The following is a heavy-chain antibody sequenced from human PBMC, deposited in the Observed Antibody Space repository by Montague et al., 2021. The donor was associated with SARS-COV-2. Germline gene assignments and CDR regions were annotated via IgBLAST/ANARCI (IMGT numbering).Heavy chain of an antibody. D-gene: IGHD1/OR15-1a*01. CDR3: ARETMTADAFDI. Sequence: SETLSLTCTVSGASVSSSDWGWIRQSPRKGLEWIGYFYSVGSTDYNPSLKSRDTIPRDTSKNQFSLKVRSVTAADTAVYYCARETMTADAFDIWGQGTMVTVSS. CDR1: GASVSSSD. CDR2: FYSVGST. V-gene: IGHV4-59*02. J-gene: IGHJ3*02.